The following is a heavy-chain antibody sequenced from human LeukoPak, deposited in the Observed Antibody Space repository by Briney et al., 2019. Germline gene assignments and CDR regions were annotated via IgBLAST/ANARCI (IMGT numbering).Heavy chain of an antibody. Sequence: PGRSLRLSCAASGFTFSGYGMHWVRQAPGKGLEWVALIWYDGSNKYYADSVKGRFTISRDNSKNTLYLQMNSLRTEDTAVYYCARGSPPDYWGQGTLVTVSS. J-gene: IGHJ4*02. CDR2: IWYDGSNK. CDR3: ARGSPPDY. V-gene: IGHV3-30*19. CDR1: GFTFSGYG.